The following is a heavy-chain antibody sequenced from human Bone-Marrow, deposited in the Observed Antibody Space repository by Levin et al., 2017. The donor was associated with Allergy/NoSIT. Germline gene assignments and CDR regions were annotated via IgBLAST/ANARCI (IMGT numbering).Heavy chain of an antibody. CDR1: GGSISSYY. CDR3: ARFYDSSGYSLYYFDY. CDR2: IYYSGST. V-gene: IGHV4-59*01. J-gene: IGHJ4*02. Sequence: PSETLSLTCTVSGGSISSYYWSWIRQPPGKGLEWIGYIYYSGSTNYNPSLKSRVTISVDTSKNQFSLKLSSVTAADTAVYYCARFYDSSGYSLYYFDYWGQGTLVTVSS. D-gene: IGHD3-22*01.